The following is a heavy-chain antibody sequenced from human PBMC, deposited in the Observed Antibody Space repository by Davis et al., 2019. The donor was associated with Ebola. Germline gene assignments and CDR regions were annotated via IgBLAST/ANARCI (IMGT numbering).Heavy chain of an antibody. CDR3: ARDPADYGDCP. CDR2: IIPILGIA. V-gene: IGHV1-69*04. CDR1: GGTFSSYA. D-gene: IGHD4-17*01. Sequence: AASVKVSCKASGGTFSSYAISWVRQAPGQGLEWMGRIIPILGIANYAQKFQGRVTITADKSTSTAYMELSSLRSEDTAVYYCARDPADYGDCPWGQGTLVTVSS. J-gene: IGHJ5*02.